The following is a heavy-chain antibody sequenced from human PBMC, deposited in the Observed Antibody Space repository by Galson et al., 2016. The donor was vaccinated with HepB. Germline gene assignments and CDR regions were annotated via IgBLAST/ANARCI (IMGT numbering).Heavy chain of an antibody. CDR1: GFVVSSTY. J-gene: IGHJ4*02. V-gene: IGHV3-66*01. D-gene: IGHD6-6*01. CDR2: LYRDGFT. CDR3: ARDGRQDRGSIFDY. Sequence: SLRLSCAASGFVVSSTYMAWVRQAPGRGLECVSLLYRDGFTYYADSVKGRFTTSRDNSKNPFYLQMNSLRADDTAVYYCARDGRQDRGSIFDYWGQGTLVTVSS.